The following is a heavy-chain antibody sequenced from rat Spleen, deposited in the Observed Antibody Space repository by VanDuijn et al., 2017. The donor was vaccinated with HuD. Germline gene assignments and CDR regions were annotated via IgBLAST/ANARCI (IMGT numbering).Heavy chain of an antibody. J-gene: IGHJ2*01. Sequence: EVQLVESGGGLVQPGRSLKLSCAASGFTFSNSGMAWVCQAPTKGLEWVATISFDGSHTYYRDSVKGRFTISRDNAKNTLYLQGDSLRSEDTATYYCASITSAAYFDYWGQGVMVTVSS. CDR2: ISFDGSHT. D-gene: IGHD1-2*01. CDR3: ASITSAAYFDY. CDR1: GFTFSNSG. V-gene: IGHV5-29*01.